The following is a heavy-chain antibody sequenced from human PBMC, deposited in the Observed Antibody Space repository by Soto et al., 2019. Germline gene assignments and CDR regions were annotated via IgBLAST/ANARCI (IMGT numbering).Heavy chain of an antibody. CDR2: ISGSGGST. D-gene: IGHD3-10*01. CDR1: GFTFSSYA. J-gene: IGHJ4*02. CDR3: AKLLVRGVKAGVDY. V-gene: IGHV3-23*01. Sequence: EVQLLESGGGLVQPGGSLRLSCAASGFTFSSYAMSWVRQAPRKGLEWVSAISGSGGSTYYADSVKGRFTISRDNSKNTMYLQMNSLIAEDTAVYYCAKLLVRGVKAGVDYWGQGTLVTVSS.